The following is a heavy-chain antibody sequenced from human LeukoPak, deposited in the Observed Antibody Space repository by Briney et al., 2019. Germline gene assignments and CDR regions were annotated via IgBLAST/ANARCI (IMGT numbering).Heavy chain of an antibody. CDR3: AKEGRSLQTY. J-gene: IGHJ4*02. Sequence: SGGSLRLSCTASGFTFGDYAMSWFRLAPGKGLEWVANIKEDGTETYYVDSVKGRFTISRDNAKNSLYLQMNSLRVEDTAVYYCAKEGRSLQTYWGQGTLVTVSS. D-gene: IGHD5-24*01. CDR1: GFTFGDYA. V-gene: IGHV3-7*03. CDR2: IKEDGTET.